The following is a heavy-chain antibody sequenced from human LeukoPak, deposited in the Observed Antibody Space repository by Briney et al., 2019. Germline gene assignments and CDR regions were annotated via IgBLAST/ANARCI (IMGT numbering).Heavy chain of an antibody. Sequence: GGSLRLSCAASGFTFSSYWMSWVRQAPGKGLEWVANIKQDGSEKYYVDSVKGRFTISRDNAKYSLYLQMNSLRAEDTAVYYCAKDRVTIFGVVYDFDYWGQGTLVTVSS. V-gene: IGHV3-7*03. J-gene: IGHJ4*02. CDR3: AKDRVTIFGVVYDFDY. CDR2: IKQDGSEK. D-gene: IGHD3-3*01. CDR1: GFTFSSYW.